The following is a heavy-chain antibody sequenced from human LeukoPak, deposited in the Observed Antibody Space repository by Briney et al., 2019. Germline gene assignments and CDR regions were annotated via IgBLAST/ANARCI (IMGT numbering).Heavy chain of an antibody. CDR1: GGSVSSGSYY. Sequence: PSETLSLTCTVSGGSVSSGSYYWSWIRQPPGKGLEWIGYIYYIGSTNYNPSLKSRVTISVDTSKNQFSLKLSSVTAADTAVYYCARSGYCSSTSCYPNWFDPWGQGTLVTVSS. CDR2: IYYIGST. V-gene: IGHV4-61*01. D-gene: IGHD2-2*03. CDR3: ARSGYCSSTSCYPNWFDP. J-gene: IGHJ5*02.